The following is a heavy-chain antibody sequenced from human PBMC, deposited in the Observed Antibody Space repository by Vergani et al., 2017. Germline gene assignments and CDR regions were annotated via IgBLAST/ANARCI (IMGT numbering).Heavy chain of an antibody. Sequence: VQLVQSGAEVKKPGSSVKVSCKASGGTFSSYAMSWVRQAPGKGLEWVSAISGSGGSTYYADSVKGRFTISRDNSKNTLYLQMNSLRAEDTAVYYCAKDIDYGGNLWYFDYWGQGTLVTVSS. V-gene: IGHV3-23*04. D-gene: IGHD4-23*01. J-gene: IGHJ4*02. CDR2: ISGSGGST. CDR3: AKDIDYGGNLWYFDY. CDR1: GGTFSSYA.